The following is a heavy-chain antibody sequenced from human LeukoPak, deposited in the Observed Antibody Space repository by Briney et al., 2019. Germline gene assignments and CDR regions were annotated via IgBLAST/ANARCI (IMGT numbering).Heavy chain of an antibody. J-gene: IGHJ4*02. CDR2: IYSGGST. Sequence: GGSLRLSCAASGFTVSSNYMSWVRQAPGKGLEWVSVIYSGGSTYYADSVKGRFTISRDNSKNTLYLQMNSLRAEDTAVYYCARSISGNNYFDYWGQGTLVTVSS. D-gene: IGHD4-23*01. CDR3: ARSISGNNYFDY. V-gene: IGHV3-53*01. CDR1: GFTVSSNY.